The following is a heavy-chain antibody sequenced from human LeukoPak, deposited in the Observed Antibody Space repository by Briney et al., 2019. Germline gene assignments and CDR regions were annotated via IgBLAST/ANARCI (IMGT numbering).Heavy chain of an antibody. CDR2: INHNGAT. Sequence: SEDLSLTCGIYGGSFSGYFWSWIRQPPGQGLEWIGEINHNGATNYNSSLKSRVTISVDTFNNQFSLRLNSVTAADTAMYFCARDKVMIRGVNWFDSWGQGTLVTVSS. D-gene: IGHD3-10*01. CDR1: GGSFSGYF. CDR3: ARDKVMIRGVNWFDS. J-gene: IGHJ5*01. V-gene: IGHV4-34*01.